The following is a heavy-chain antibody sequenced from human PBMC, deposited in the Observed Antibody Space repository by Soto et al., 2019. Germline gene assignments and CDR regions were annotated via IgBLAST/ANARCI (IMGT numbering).Heavy chain of an antibody. CDR1: KFMFRDYW. CDR2: INTDGTVT. CDR3: ARPNGYYYYSMDV. J-gene: IGHJ6*02. Sequence: PGGSLRLSCVASKFMFRDYWMHWVRQTPGKGLVWVSRINTDGTVTNYADSVKGRFTISRDNAKSTLYLQMNSLRGEDTAVYYCARPNGYYYYSMDVWGQGTTVTVSS. D-gene: IGHD2-8*01. V-gene: IGHV3-74*01.